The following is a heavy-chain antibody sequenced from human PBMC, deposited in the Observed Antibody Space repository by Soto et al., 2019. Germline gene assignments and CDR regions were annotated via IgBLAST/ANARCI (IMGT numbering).Heavy chain of an antibody. J-gene: IGHJ4*02. V-gene: IGHV1-18*01. CDR2: ISAYNGNT. Sequence: ASVKVSCKASGGTFSSYGISWVRQAPGQGLEWMGWISAYNGNTKYAQKLQGRVTMATDTSTSTAYMELRSLRSDDTAVYYCARDSPPVDYWGQGTLVTVSS. CDR1: GGTFSSYG. CDR3: ARDSPPVDY.